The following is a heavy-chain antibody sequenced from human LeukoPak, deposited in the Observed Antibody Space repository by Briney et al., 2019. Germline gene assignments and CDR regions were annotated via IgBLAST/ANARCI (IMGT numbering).Heavy chain of an antibody. D-gene: IGHD3-3*01. V-gene: IGHV4-39*07. CDR2: IYYSGST. Sequence: PSETLSLTCTVPDGSISSSSSYWGWIRQPPEKGLEWIGSIYYSGSTNYNPSLKSRVTISVDTSKNQFSLKLSSVTAADTAVYYCARGNFYDFWSGYYVNDAFDIWGQGTMVTVSS. J-gene: IGHJ3*02. CDR1: DGSISSSSSY. CDR3: ARGNFYDFWSGYYVNDAFDI.